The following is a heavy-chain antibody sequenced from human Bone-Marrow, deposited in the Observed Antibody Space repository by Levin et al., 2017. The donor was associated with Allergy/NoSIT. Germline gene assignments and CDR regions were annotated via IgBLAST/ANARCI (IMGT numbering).Heavy chain of an antibody. CDR3: ASMTTVTKTYYFDF. CDR2: IYSTGTT. D-gene: IGHD4-17*01. V-gene: IGHV4-38-2*02. CDR1: GYSINSGYS. J-gene: IGHJ4*02. Sequence: SQTLSLTCTVSGYSINSGYSWGWVRQPPGTGLEWLGSIYSTGTTYYSPSLKSRVSISTRASKNQFSLQLTSVTAADTAVYYCASMTTVTKTYYFDFWGQGTPVTVSS.